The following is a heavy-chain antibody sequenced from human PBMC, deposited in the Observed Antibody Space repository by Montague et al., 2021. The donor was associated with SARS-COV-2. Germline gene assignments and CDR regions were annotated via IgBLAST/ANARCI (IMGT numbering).Heavy chain of an antibody. V-gene: IGHV3-9*01. CDR1: GFTFDDYA. CDR3: ARGETGYRTSWPDY. D-gene: IGHD6-13*01. J-gene: IGHJ4*02. CDR2: ISWNSDSI. Sequence: SLRLSCAASGFTFDDYAMHWVRQAPGKGLEWVSGISWNSDSIDYADSVKGRFTISRDNAKNSLYLQMNSLRAEDTAFYYWARGETGYRTSWPDYWGQGTLVTVSS.